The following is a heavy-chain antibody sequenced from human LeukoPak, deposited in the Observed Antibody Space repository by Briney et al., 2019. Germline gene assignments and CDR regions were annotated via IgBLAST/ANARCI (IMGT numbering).Heavy chain of an antibody. D-gene: IGHD3-10*01. CDR1: GFTFSSNG. Sequence: PGGSLRLSCAASGFTFSSNGMSWVRQAPGKGLEWVSSISGPGRSTYYADSVKGRFTISRDNSKNTIYLQMNILRVEDTAVYYCAKDRMVRGVEDYWGQGTLVTVSS. CDR2: ISGPGRST. CDR3: AKDRMVRGVEDY. J-gene: IGHJ4*02. V-gene: IGHV3-23*01.